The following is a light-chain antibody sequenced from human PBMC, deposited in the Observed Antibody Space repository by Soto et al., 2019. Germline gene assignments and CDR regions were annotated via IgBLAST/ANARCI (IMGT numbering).Light chain of an antibody. Sequence: IVLTQSPVTLSLSQGERATLSCRASQSVSGYLAWYQQKPDQAPRLLIYDAFNRATGIPARFSGSGSGTDFTLTISSLEPEDFVVYYCQQCGNWPFTFGQGTNLEI. J-gene: IGKJ5*01. CDR1: QSVSGY. CDR2: DAF. CDR3: QQCGNWPFT. V-gene: IGKV3-11*01.